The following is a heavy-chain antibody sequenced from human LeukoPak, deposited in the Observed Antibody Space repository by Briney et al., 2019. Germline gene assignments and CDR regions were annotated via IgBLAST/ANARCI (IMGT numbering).Heavy chain of an antibody. J-gene: IGHJ4*02. CDR1: GFTFSDYY. Sequence: GGSLRLSCAASGFTFSDYYMTWIRQAPGKGLEWVSYITNSDNSMYYADSVKGRFTISRDNAKNSLHLQMNSLRAEDTAVYYCAREPLGGYADYWGQGTLVTVSS. CDR2: ITNSDNSM. D-gene: IGHD5-12*01. CDR3: AREPLGGYADY. V-gene: IGHV3-11*04.